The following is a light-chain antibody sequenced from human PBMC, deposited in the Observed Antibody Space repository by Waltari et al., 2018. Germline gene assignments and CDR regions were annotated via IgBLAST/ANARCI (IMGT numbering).Light chain of an antibody. Sequence: DPQLTQSPSSLSASAGDRVTITCRASQDISSYLAWYQQKPGKVPKLLIYHASTLQSGVPSRFIGSGSGTDFTLTISSLQPEDVATYYCQMGQTFGQGTKVEIK. CDR2: HAS. V-gene: IGKV1-27*01. CDR3: QMGQT. J-gene: IGKJ1*01. CDR1: QDISSY.